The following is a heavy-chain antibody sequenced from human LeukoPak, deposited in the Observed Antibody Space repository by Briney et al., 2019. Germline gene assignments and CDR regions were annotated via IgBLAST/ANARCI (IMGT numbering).Heavy chain of an antibody. CDR3: AKGDRRWLQLLAY. CDR2: ISYDGSNK. CDR1: GFTFSSYG. D-gene: IGHD5-24*01. Sequence: GGSLRLSCAASGFTFSSYGMHWVRQAPGKGLEWVAVISYDGSNKYYADSVKGRFTISRDNSKNTLYLQMNSLRAEDTAVYYCAKGDRRWLQLLAYWGQGTLVTVSS. J-gene: IGHJ4*02. V-gene: IGHV3-30*18.